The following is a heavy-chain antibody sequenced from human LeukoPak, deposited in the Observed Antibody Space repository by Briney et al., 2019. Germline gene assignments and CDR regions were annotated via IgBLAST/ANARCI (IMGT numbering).Heavy chain of an antibody. CDR3: ARGEYGIAAAGNDY. D-gene: IGHD6-13*01. Sequence: GGSLRLSCAASGFTFSRYSMNWVRQAPGKGLEWVSSISSSSNDIYYADSVEGRFTISRDNAKNSLYLQMNSLRAEDTAVYYCARGEYGIAAAGNDYWGQGTLVTVSS. V-gene: IGHV3-21*01. CDR1: GFTFSRYS. J-gene: IGHJ4*02. CDR2: ISSSSNDI.